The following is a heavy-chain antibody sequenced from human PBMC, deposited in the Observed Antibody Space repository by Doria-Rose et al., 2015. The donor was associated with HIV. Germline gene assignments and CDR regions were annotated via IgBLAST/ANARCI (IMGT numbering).Heavy chain of an antibody. D-gene: IGHD6-13*01. CDR2: IFSDDER. V-gene: IGHV2-26*01. J-gene: IGHJ4*02. Sequence: ESDPVLVKPTETLTLTCTVSGVSLSSPGMGVSWIRQPPGKALEWLANIFSDDERPYKTSLKSRLTISRDTSKSQVVLTMTDMDPVDTATYYCARIKSSRWYHKYYFDFWGQGTLVIVSA. CDR1: GVSLSSPGMG. CDR3: ARIKSSRWYHKYYFDF.